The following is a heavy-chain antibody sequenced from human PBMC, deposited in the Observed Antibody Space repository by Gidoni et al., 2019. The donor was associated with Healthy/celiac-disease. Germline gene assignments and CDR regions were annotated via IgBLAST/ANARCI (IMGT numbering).Heavy chain of an antibody. J-gene: IGHJ4*02. CDR2: ISHDGSNK. Sequence: VQLVESGGGVVQPGRSLRLPCAASGFTFRSYAMHWVRQATGKGLEWVAVISHDGSNKYYADSVKGRFTITRDNSKNTLYLQMNSLGAEDTAVYYCARELGVVAAFDYWGQGTLVTVSS. D-gene: IGHD2-15*01. V-gene: IGHV3-30*01. CDR1: GFTFRSYA. CDR3: ARELGVVAAFDY.